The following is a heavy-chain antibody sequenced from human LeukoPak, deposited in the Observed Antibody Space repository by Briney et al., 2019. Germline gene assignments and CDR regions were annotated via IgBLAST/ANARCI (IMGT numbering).Heavy chain of an antibody. D-gene: IGHD2-2*01. J-gene: IGHJ6*03. Sequence: SETLSLTCAVSGGSISSSNWWSWVRQPPGKGLEWIGEIYHSGSTNYNPSLKSRVTISVDKSKNQFSLKVRSVTAADTAVYYCARGDCSSTICYSPMDVWGKGTTVTVSS. CDR1: GGSISSSNW. CDR2: IYHSGST. V-gene: IGHV4-4*02. CDR3: ARGDCSSTICYSPMDV.